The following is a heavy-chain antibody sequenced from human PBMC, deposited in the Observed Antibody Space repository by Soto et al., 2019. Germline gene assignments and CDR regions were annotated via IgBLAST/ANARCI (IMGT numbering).Heavy chain of an antibody. J-gene: IGHJ4*02. V-gene: IGHV4-34*01. Sequence: QVQLQQWGAGLLKPSETLSLTCAVYGGSFSGYYWSWIRQPPGKGLEWIGEINHSGSTNYNPSLKTRVTISADTSKNQFSLKLSSVTAADTAVYYCARVRITMGRGAIQGFDYWGQGTLVTVSS. CDR2: INHSGST. CDR3: ARVRITMGRGAIQGFDY. D-gene: IGHD3-10*01. CDR1: GGSFSGYY.